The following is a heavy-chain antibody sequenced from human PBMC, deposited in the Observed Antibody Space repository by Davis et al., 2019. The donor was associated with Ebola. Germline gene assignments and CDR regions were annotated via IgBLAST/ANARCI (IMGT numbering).Heavy chain of an antibody. J-gene: IGHJ3*02. CDR1: GGSISDHY. V-gene: IGHV4-59*11. D-gene: IGHD5-24*01. Sequence: PSETLSLTCTVSGGSISDHYWNWIRQPPGKGLEWIGHIYYSGSTNYNPSLKSRLTISADTSENQFSLRLSSVTAADTAVYYCARDRGGYNWGDAFDIWGQGAMVTVSS. CDR3: ARDRGGYNWGDAFDI. CDR2: IYYSGST.